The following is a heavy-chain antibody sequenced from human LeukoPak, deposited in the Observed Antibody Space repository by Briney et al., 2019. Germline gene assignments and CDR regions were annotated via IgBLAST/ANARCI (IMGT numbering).Heavy chain of an antibody. CDR1: GFSVSDKY. D-gene: IGHD3-10*01. J-gene: IGHJ4*02. V-gene: IGHV3-53*01. Sequence: PRYSLRLSCAASGFSVSDKYMGWVRRAPGKGLEWVSVIYTAGDTFYPDSVRGRFSISRDTSRNMVNLQMNSLRAEDTAVYSCARASGRFDYWGQGTLVTVSS. CDR2: IYTAGDT. CDR3: ARASGRFDY.